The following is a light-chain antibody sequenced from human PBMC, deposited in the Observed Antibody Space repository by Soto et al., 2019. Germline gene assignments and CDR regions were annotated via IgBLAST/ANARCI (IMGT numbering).Light chain of an antibody. V-gene: IGKV3-20*01. CDR1: QSIASSY. J-gene: IGKJ1*01. CDR2: GAS. CDR3: QQYGSSSWT. Sequence: EIVLTQSPGTLSLSPGERATLSCRASQSIASSYVAWYQQKRGQAPRLLIYGASSRATGIPDRFSGSGSGTDCTLTIRRLEPEDFAVYYCQQYGSSSWTFGQGTKVEIK.